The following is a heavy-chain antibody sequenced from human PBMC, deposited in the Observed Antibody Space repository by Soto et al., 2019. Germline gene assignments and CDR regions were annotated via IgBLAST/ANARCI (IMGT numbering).Heavy chain of an antibody. CDR2: IRSKAYGGTT. CDR1: GFTFGDYA. V-gene: IGHV3-49*03. CDR3: TRGDGQYYDFWSGSTDAFDI. Sequence: GGSLRLSCTASGFTFGDYAMSWFRQAPGKGLEWVGFIRSKAYGGTTEYAASVKGRFTISRDDSKSIAYLQMNSLKTEDTAVFYCTRGDGQYYDFWSGSTDAFDIWGQGTMVTVS. D-gene: IGHD3-3*01. J-gene: IGHJ3*02.